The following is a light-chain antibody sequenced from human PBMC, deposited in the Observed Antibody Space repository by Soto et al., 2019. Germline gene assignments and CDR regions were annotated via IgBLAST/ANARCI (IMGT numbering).Light chain of an antibody. CDR1: QSISTW. CDR2: KAS. Sequence: DIQLTQSPSTLSASVGDRVTITCRASQSISTWLAWYQQKPGTVPKLLIYKASTLESGVPSRFSGSRSGTEFTLIISSLQPDDFATYYCQQYNSYSFGQGTKVDI. J-gene: IGKJ1*01. CDR3: QQYNSYS. V-gene: IGKV1-5*03.